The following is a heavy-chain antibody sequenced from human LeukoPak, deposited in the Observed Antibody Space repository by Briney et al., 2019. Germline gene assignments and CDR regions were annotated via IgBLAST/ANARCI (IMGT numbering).Heavy chain of an antibody. V-gene: IGHV3-30*04. CDR1: GFTFSSYA. D-gene: IGHD1-26*01. CDR2: ISYDGSNK. J-gene: IGHJ4*02. Sequence: GRSPRLSCAASGFTFSSYAMHWVRQAPGKGLEWVAVISYDGSNKYYADSVKGRFTISRDNSKNTLYPQMNSLRAEDTAVYYCATDTQDSGSYAFDYWGQGTLVTVSS. CDR3: ATDTQDSGSYAFDY.